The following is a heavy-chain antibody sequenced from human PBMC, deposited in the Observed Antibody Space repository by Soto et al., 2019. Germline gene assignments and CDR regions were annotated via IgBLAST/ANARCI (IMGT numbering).Heavy chain of an antibody. J-gene: IGHJ4*02. Sequence: QVQLVESGGGVVQPGRSLRLSCAASGFTFSSYGMHWVRQAPGKGLEWVALISYDGSDKYYADSVKGRFTISRDNAKNTLYLKMNSLRVEDTAVYYCGAGQYFSDYWGQGTLVTVSS. CDR2: ISYDGSDK. CDR1: GFTFSSYG. V-gene: IGHV3-30*03. CDR3: GAGQYFSDY. D-gene: IGHD6-13*01.